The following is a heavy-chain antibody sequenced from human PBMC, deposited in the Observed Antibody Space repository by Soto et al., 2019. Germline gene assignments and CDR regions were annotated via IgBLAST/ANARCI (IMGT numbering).Heavy chain of an antibody. Sequence: SGPTLVKPTQPLTLTCTFSGFSLRTSGVGVGWIRQPPGKALEWLALIYWDDDKRYSPSLKSRLTITKETAKNQVVLTMTNMETVDTATYYCAHSPLYCSGGSCFMFDYWGQGTLVTVSS. CDR2: IYWDDDK. CDR1: GFSLRTSGVG. CDR3: AHSPLYCSGGSCFMFDY. J-gene: IGHJ4*02. V-gene: IGHV2-5*02. D-gene: IGHD2-15*01.